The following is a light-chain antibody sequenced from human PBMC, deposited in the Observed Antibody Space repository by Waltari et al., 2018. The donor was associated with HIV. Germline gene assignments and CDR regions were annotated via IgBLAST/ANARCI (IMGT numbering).Light chain of an antibody. Sequence: SYELTQPPSVSVSPGQTARITCSGDALPKTYAYWYQQKSGQAPVLVIYEDNKRPSGIPERFSGSSSGTMATLTISGAQVEDEADYYCYSTDSSGNHRVFGGGTELIVL. CDR2: EDN. CDR3: YSTDSSGNHRV. J-gene: IGLJ2*01. CDR1: ALPKTY. V-gene: IGLV3-10*01.